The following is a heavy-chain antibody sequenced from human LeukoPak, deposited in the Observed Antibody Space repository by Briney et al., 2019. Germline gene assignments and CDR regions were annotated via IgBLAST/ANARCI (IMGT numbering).Heavy chain of an antibody. CDR1: GFIFSDYA. Sequence: GGSLRLSCAASGFIFSDYAIHWVRQAPGKGLEWVAAIWYDGIHKYYADSVKGRFTISRDNSKNTLYLQMSSLSAEDTAVYYCVRVSRHSNYFYYFDWWGQGVLVTVSS. J-gene: IGHJ4*02. V-gene: IGHV3-33*01. CDR3: VRVSRHSNYFYYFDW. D-gene: IGHD4-11*01. CDR2: IWYDGIHK.